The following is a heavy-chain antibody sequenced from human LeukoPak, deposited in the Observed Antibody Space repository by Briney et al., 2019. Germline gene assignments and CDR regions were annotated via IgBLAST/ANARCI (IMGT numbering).Heavy chain of an antibody. CDR3: ATASLGPIAAAGLFDY. D-gene: IGHD6-13*01. CDR2: FDPEDGET. J-gene: IGHJ4*02. V-gene: IGHV1-24*01. Sequence: GASVKVSCKVSGYTLTQLSMHWVRQAPGKGLEWMGGFDPEDGETIYAQKFQGRVTMTEDTSTDTAYMELSSLRSEDTAVYYCATASLGPIAAAGLFDYWGQGTLVTVSS. CDR1: GYTLTQLS.